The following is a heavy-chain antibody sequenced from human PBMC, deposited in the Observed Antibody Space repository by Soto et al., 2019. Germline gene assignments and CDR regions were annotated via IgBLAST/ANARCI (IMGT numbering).Heavy chain of an antibody. CDR2: INHSGST. Sequence: SETVSLTCAVYGGSFSGYYWSWIRQPPGKGLEWIGEINHSGSTNYNPSLKSRVTISVDTSKNQFSLKLSSVTAADTAVYYCARGYCSSTSCYNYRYYYGMDVWGQGTTVTVSS. CDR1: GGSFSGYY. V-gene: IGHV4-34*01. CDR3: ARGYCSSTSCYNYRYYYGMDV. D-gene: IGHD2-2*02. J-gene: IGHJ6*02.